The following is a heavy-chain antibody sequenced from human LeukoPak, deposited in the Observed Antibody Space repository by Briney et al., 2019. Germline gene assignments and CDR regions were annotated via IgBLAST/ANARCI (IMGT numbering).Heavy chain of an antibody. D-gene: IGHD6-19*01. CDR2: VSYSGDST. CDR1: GFTFSTYA. J-gene: IGHJ4*02. CDR3: AKDRKTGYSSGWYGGFDY. Sequence: GGSLRLSCAASGFTFSTYAMNWVRQAPGKGLEWVSVVSYSGDSTFYADSVKGRFTISRDNSKDTLYLQMNSLRAEDTAVYYCAKDRKTGYSSGWYGGFDYWGQGTLVTVSS. V-gene: IGHV3-23*01.